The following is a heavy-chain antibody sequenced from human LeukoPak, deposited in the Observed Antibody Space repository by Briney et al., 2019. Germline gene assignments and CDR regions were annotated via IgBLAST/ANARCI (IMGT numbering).Heavy chain of an antibody. CDR3: ARGQGYCSSTSCSLDAFDI. J-gene: IGHJ3*02. CDR2: IIPIFGTA. V-gene: IGHV1-69*13. Sequence: ASVKVSCKASGYTFTSYGISWVRQAPGQGLEWMGGIIPIFGTANYAQKFQGRVTITADESTSTAYMELSSLRSEDTAVYYCARGQGYCSSTSCSLDAFDIWGQGTMVTVSS. D-gene: IGHD2-2*01. CDR1: GYTFTSYG.